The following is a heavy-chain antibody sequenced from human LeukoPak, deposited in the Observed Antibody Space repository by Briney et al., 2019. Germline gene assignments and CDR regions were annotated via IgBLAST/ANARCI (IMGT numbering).Heavy chain of an antibody. J-gene: IGHJ6*03. CDR1: GGSFSGYY. CDR3: ARTKGDFWSGYFSYFYMDV. Sequence: SETLSLTCAVYGGSFSGYYWSWIRQTPEKGLEWIGEINHSGSTNYNPSLKSRVTISVDTSKNQFSLNLSSVTAADTAVLYCARTKGDFWSGYFSYFYMDVWGKGTTVTVSS. V-gene: IGHV4-34*01. D-gene: IGHD3-3*01. CDR2: INHSGST.